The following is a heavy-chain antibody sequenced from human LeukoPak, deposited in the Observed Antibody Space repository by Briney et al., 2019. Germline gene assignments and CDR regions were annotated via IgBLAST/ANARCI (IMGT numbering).Heavy chain of an antibody. CDR1: GFTFDNYA. D-gene: IGHD3-10*01. J-gene: IGHJ3*02. V-gene: IGHV3-23*01. CDR2: IRGGGGVT. CDR3: AKCSASYYNDAFDI. Sequence: GGSLRLSCAASGFTFDNYAMNWVRQAPGKGLEWVSYIRGGGGVTRYSDSVKDRFTISRDNSKNTLYPQMNSLRAEDTAIYYCAKCSASYYNDAFDIWGRGTMVTVSS.